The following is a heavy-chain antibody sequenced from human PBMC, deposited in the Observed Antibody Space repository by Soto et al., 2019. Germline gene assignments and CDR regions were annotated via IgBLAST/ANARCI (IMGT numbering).Heavy chain of an antibody. J-gene: IGHJ4*02. Sequence: EVQLLESGGGLVQPGGSLRLSCAASGFIFSSFAMSWVRQAPGKGLEWVSTINLSGGGTYYADSVKGRFTISRDNSKNTLYVEMDSLRAGDTAVYYCAIGGRQSGGWSAPDYWGQGILVTVSS. D-gene: IGHD6-19*01. CDR3: AIGGRQSGGWSAPDY. CDR2: INLSGGGT. V-gene: IGHV3-23*01. CDR1: GFIFSSFA.